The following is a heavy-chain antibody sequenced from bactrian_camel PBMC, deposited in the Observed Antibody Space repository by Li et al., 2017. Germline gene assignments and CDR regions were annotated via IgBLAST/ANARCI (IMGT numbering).Heavy chain of an antibody. CDR3: AARPDSGTGSLFDPDWYKH. CDR1: GDFRSYNC. V-gene: IGHV3S54*01. Sequence: HVKLVESGGGLVQPGGSLRLSCAASGDFRSYNCMGWFRQAPGKEREGVAAVYPGARNKYYADSVKGRFTISRDNAKNAVYLEIDSLKPEDTAMYYCAARPDSGTGSLFDPDWYKHWGQGTQVTVS. CDR2: VYPGARNK. J-gene: IGHJ4*01. D-gene: IGHD1*01.